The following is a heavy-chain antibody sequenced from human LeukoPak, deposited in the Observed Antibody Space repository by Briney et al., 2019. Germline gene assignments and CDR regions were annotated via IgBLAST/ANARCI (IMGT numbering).Heavy chain of an antibody. CDR2: LNWNGDIT. Sequence: GGSLTLSCAASGFTFNDYGMTWVRQAPGKGLEWVSGLNWNGDITRYADSVKGRFTISRDNAKNSVYLQMDSLSAEDTAFYYCARGYGAGNYRRPFYGMDVWGQGTTVTVSS. J-gene: IGHJ6*02. D-gene: IGHD3-10*01. V-gene: IGHV3-20*04. CDR1: GFTFNDYG. CDR3: ARGYGAGNYRRPFYGMDV.